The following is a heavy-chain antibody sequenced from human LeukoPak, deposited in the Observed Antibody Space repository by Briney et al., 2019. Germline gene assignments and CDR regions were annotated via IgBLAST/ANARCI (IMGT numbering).Heavy chain of an antibody. V-gene: IGHV1-69*05. J-gene: IGHJ6*03. CDR3: ARDFSAGTTDRDYYYYYYMDV. D-gene: IGHD1-7*01. Sequence: SVKVSCKASGGTFSSYAISWVRQAPGQGLEWMGGIIPIFGTANYAQKLQGRVTITTDESTSTAYMEMSSLRSEDTAVYYCARDFSAGTTDRDYYYYYYMDVWGKGTTVTVSS. CDR1: GGTFSSYA. CDR2: IIPIFGTA.